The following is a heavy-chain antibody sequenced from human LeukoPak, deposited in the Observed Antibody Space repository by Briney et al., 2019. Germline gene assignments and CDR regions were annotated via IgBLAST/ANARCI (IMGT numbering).Heavy chain of an antibody. Sequence: SETLSLTCTVSGGSISSYYWSWIRQPPGKGLEWIGYIYYSGSTNYNPSLKSRVTISVDTSKNQFSLKLSSVTAADTAVYYCARGGYKGPLIGFDPWGQGTLVTVSS. CDR2: IYYSGST. D-gene: IGHD3-10*01. V-gene: IGHV4-59*08. CDR1: GGSISSYY. CDR3: ARGGYKGPLIGFDP. J-gene: IGHJ5*02.